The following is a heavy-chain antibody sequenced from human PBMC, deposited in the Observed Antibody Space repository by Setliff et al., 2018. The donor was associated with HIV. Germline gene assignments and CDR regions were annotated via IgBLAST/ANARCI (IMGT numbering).Heavy chain of an antibody. J-gene: IGHJ6*02. D-gene: IGHD3-16*02. V-gene: IGHV3-23*01. CDR2: ISVSGGNT. CDR3: ARDGDVVRLHLGELSLFMDV. CDR1: GFTFSNYD. Sequence: GGSLRLSCAASGFTFSNYDMSWVRQAPGWGLEWVSGISVSGGNTYYPDSVKGRFTISRDNAKNMLYLQMNTVRAEDTAVYYCARDGDVVRLHLGELSLFMDVWGQGTTVTVSS.